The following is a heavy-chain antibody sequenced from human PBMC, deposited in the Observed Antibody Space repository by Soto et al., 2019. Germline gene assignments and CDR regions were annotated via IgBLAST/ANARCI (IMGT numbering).Heavy chain of an antibody. CDR3: ARMSNYDSSGYHLGSFDY. J-gene: IGHJ4*02. CDR1: GGSFSSGGYY. Sequence: PSETLSLTCTVSGGSFSSGGYYWSWIRQHPGKGLEWIGYIYYSGSTNYNPSLKSRVTISVDTSKNQFSLKLSSVTAADTAVYYCARMSNYDSSGYHLGSFDYWGQGTLVTV. CDR2: IYYSGST. D-gene: IGHD3-22*01. V-gene: IGHV4-61*08.